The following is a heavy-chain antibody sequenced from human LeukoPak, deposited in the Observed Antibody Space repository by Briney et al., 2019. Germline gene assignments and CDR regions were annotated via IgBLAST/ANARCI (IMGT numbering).Heavy chain of an antibody. Sequence: GGSLRLSCAASGFTFSSYAMHWVRQAPGKGLEWVAVISYDGSNKYYADSVKGRFTISRDNSKNTLYLQMNSLRAEDTAVYYCARVKGVVVNAFDIWGQGTMVTVSS. J-gene: IGHJ3*02. V-gene: IGHV3-30*04. CDR2: ISYDGSNK. CDR1: GFTFSSYA. CDR3: ARVKGVVVNAFDI. D-gene: IGHD2-21*01.